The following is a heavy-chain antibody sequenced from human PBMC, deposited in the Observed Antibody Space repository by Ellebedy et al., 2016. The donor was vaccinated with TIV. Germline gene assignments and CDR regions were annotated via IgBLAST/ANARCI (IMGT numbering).Heavy chain of an antibody. D-gene: IGHD4-17*01. CDR2: IFYSGTT. V-gene: IGHV4-59*01. Sequence: MPSETLSLTCTVSNDSIGRYFWNWMRQTPGKGLEWIGYIFYSGTTTYNPSLKSRVAISVDTSKNQFSLKLSSVTAADTARYYCARRLRYGDWYFDLWGRGTLVTVSS. CDR1: NDSIGRYF. J-gene: IGHJ2*01. CDR3: ARRLRYGDWYFDL.